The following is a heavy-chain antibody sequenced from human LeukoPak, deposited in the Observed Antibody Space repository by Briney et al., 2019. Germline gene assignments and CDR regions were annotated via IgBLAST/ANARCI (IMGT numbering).Heavy chain of an antibody. J-gene: IGHJ4*02. D-gene: IGHD4-23*01. CDR2: ISSSSSTI. CDR1: GFTFSSYS. CDR3: ARDLKNYGGNLGADY. V-gene: IGHV3-48*04. Sequence: GGSLRLSCAASGFTFSSYSMNWVRQAPGKGLERVSYISSSSSTIYYADSVKGRFTISRDNAKNSLYLQMNSLRAEDTAVYYCARDLKNYGGNLGADYWGQGTLVTVSS.